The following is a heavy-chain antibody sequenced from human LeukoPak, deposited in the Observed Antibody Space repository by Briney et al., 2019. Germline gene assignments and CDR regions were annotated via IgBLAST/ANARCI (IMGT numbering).Heavy chain of an antibody. CDR1: GGSFSGYY. J-gene: IGHJ4*02. CDR2: INHSGST. CDR3: ARGQDYYDSSGYPYYFDY. Sequence: SETLSLTCAVYGGSFSGYYWSWIRRPPGKGLEWIGEINHSGSTNYNPSLKSRVTISVDTSKNQFSLKLSSVTAADTAVYYCARGQDYYDSSGYPYYFDYWGQGTLATVSS. V-gene: IGHV4-34*01. D-gene: IGHD3-22*01.